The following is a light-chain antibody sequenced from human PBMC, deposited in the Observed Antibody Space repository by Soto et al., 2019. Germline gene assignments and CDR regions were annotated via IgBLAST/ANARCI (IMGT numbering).Light chain of an antibody. CDR3: QQYGSSGT. CDR1: QSVSNNY. V-gene: IGKV3-20*01. J-gene: IGKJ1*01. CDR2: GAS. Sequence: EIGLTQSPVTLSLSPGEISTLSCGASQSVSNNYLAWYQQKPGQAPRLLIYGASNRATGIPDRFSGSGSGTDFTLTISRLEPEDFAVYYCQQYGSSGTFGQGTKVDIK.